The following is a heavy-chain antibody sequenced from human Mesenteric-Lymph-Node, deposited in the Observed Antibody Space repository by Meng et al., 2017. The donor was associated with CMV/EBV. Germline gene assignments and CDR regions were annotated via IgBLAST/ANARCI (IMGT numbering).Heavy chain of an antibody. D-gene: IGHD3-3*01. V-gene: IGHV4-59*11. CDR2: IYYSGST. Sequence: SETLSLTCSVSGGSISSHYWSWIRQPPGKGLEWIGYIYYSGSTNYNPSLKSRVTISIDTSKNQFSLKLSSVTAADTAVYYCAREGSLEWFSHGMDVWGQGTTVTVSS. CDR1: GGSISSHY. J-gene: IGHJ6*02. CDR3: AREGSLEWFSHGMDV.